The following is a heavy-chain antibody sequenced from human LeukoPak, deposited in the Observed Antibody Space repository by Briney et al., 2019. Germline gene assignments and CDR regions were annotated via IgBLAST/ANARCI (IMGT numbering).Heavy chain of an antibody. V-gene: IGHV3-7*01. CDR3: GSMADPPAFTIAAYFDY. Sequence: PGGSLRLSCAASGFTFSSYWMSWVRQAPGKGLEWVANIKQDGSEKYYVDSVKGRFTISRDNAKNSLYLQMNSLRAEDTAVYYCGSMADPPAFTIAAYFDYWGQGTLVTVSS. CDR1: GFTFSSYW. J-gene: IGHJ4*02. D-gene: IGHD6-13*01. CDR2: IKQDGSEK.